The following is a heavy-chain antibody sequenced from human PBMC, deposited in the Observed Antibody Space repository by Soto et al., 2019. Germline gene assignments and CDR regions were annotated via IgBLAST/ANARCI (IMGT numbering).Heavy chain of an antibody. J-gene: IGHJ4*02. V-gene: IGHV3-23*01. Sequence: GGSLRLSCAASGFTFSSYAMSWVRQAPGKGLEWVSAISGSGGSTYYADSVKGRFTISRDNSKNTLYLQMNSLRAEATAVYYCAKDSYYYALNPGYFDYWGQGTLVTVSS. CDR2: ISGSGGST. CDR3: AKDSYYYALNPGYFDY. D-gene: IGHD1-26*01. CDR1: GFTFSSYA.